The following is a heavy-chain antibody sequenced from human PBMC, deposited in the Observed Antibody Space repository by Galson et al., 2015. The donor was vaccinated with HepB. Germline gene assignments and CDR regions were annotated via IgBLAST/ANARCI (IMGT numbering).Heavy chain of an antibody. D-gene: IGHD6-13*01. V-gene: IGHV1-18*01. CDR1: GYRFTSYS. CDR3: ARDRRRGIAAAGPDY. J-gene: IGHJ4*02. CDR2: ISAYNGNT. Sequence: SVKVSCKASGYRFTSYSIHWVRQAPGQGLEWMGWISAYNGNTNYAQKLQGRVTMTTDTSTSTAYMELRSLRSDDTAVYYCARDRRRGIAAAGPDYWGQGTLVTVSS.